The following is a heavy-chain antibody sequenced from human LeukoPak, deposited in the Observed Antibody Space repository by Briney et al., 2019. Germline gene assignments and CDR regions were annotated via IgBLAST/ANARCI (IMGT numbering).Heavy chain of an antibody. CDR1: GFTFSTYG. V-gene: IGHV3-33*01. D-gene: IGHD2-8*01. J-gene: IGHJ5*02. Sequence: GWSLRLSCVASGFTFSTYGMHWVRQAPGKGLEWVGIMWHDGSKRYYGDSVKGRFTISRDNSKNTLYLQINSLRVEDTALYYCARDPPPQVYDNGWYPLYHWGQGTLVTVSS. CDR3: ARDPPPQVYDNGWYPLYH. CDR2: MWHDGSKR.